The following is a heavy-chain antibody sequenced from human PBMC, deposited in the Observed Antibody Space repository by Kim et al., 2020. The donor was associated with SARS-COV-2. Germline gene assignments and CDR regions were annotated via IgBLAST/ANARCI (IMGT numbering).Heavy chain of an antibody. CDR1: GFTFTGHS. J-gene: IGHJ4*02. CDR2: IGGSGGTS. D-gene: IGHD1-26*01. Sequence: GGSLRLSCTTSGFTFTGHSMSWVRQAPGKGLEWVSRIGGSGGTSYYVDSVKGRFSISSADSDYTIYLQLHVLSANITAASYCLKCGWVWGCDYWATGPL. CDR3: LKCGWVWGCDY. V-gene: IGHV3-23*01.